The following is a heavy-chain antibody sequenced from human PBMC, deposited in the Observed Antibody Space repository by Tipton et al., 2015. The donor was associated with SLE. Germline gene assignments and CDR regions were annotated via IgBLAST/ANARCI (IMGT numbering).Heavy chain of an antibody. CDR1: GGSISSSEYF. V-gene: IGHV4-39*01. Sequence: LRLSCTVSGGSISSSEYFWGWIRQPPGKGLEWIGSIYYSGKANYKPSLKSRVSMSVDMSKNQFSLTLTSVTAADTAVYYCARHFPRPVNDQYCFDYWGQGTLVTVSS. CDR2: IYYSGKA. J-gene: IGHJ4*02. CDR3: ARHFPRPVNDQYCFDY. D-gene: IGHD4-11*01.